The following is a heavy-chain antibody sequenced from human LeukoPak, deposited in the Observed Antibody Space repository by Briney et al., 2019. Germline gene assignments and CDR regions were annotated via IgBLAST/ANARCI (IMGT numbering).Heavy chain of an antibody. Sequence: PGRSLRLSCAASGFAFSSYGMHWVRQAPGKGLEWVAVIWYDGSNKYYADSVKGRFTISRDNSKNTLYLQMNSLRADDTAVYYCARDYYYDTSGYESRAFDIWGQGTMVTVCS. CDR3: ARDYYYDTSGYESRAFDI. D-gene: IGHD3-22*01. CDR1: GFAFSSYG. V-gene: IGHV3-33*01. CDR2: IWYDGSNK. J-gene: IGHJ3*02.